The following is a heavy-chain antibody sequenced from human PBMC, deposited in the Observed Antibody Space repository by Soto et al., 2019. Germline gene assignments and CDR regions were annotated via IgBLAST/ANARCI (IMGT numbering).Heavy chain of an antibody. CDR1: GDSVSSNSAA. V-gene: IGHV6-1*01. D-gene: IGHD6-13*01. Sequence: SQTLSLTCAISGDSVSSNSAAWNWIRKSPSRGLEWLGRTYYRSKWYNDYAVSVKSRITINPDTSKNQFSLQLNSVTPEDTAVYYCARDPIYVAAGPFDYWGQGTLVTVSS. CDR2: TYYRSKWYN. CDR3: ARDPIYVAAGPFDY. J-gene: IGHJ4*02.